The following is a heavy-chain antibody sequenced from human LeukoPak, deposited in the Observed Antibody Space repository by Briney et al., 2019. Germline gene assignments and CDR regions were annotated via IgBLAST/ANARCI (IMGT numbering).Heavy chain of an antibody. CDR3: ARDGDYYYDSSGYIDY. CDR2: INPSGGST. Sequence: GASVKVSCKASGYTFTSYYMHWVRQAPGQGLEWMGIINPSGGSTSYAQKFQGRVTMTRDTSTSTVCMELSSLRSEDTAVYYCARDGDYYYDSSGYIDYWGQGIPVTVSS. V-gene: IGHV1-46*01. D-gene: IGHD3-22*01. J-gene: IGHJ4*02. CDR1: GYTFTSYY.